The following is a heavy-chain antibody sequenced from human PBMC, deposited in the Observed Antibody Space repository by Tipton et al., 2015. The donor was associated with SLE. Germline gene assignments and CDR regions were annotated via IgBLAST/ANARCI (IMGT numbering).Heavy chain of an antibody. V-gene: IGHV4-30-2*02. D-gene: IGHD6-19*01. CDR2: IYHSGST. CDR1: GGSFSSGGYS. Sequence: TLSLTCAVYGGSFSSGGYSWSWIRQPPGKGLEWIGYIYHSGSTYYNPSLKSRVTISVDTSKNQFSLKLNSVTAADTAVYYCARCSSGWYNIFYYYMDVWGKGTTVTVSS. J-gene: IGHJ6*03. CDR3: ARCSSGWYNIFYYYMDV.